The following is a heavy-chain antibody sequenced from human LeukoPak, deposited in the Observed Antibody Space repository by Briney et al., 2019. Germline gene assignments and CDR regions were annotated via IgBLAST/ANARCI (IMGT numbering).Heavy chain of an antibody. Sequence: GGSLRLSCAASGFSFSSYWMTWVRQAPGKGLEWVANIKQDGSEKHYGDSVKGRFTISRDNAKNSLYLQMNSLRAEDTAVYYCAKDYATVTPYYFDYWGQGTLVTVSS. CDR3: AKDYATVTPYYFDY. D-gene: IGHD4-17*01. CDR2: IKQDGSEK. CDR1: GFSFSSYW. J-gene: IGHJ4*02. V-gene: IGHV3-7*01.